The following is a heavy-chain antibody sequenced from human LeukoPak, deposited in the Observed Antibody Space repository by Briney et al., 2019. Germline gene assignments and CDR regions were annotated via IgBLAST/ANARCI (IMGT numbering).Heavy chain of an antibody. V-gene: IGHV4-34*01. D-gene: IGHD3-22*01. Sequence: KPSETLSLTCAVYGGSFSGYYWSWIRQPPGKGLEWIGEINHSGSTNYNPSLKSRVTISVDTSKNQFSLKLSSVTAADTAVYYCASSLNAYYYDSSGFDYWGQGTLVTVSS. CDR2: INHSGST. CDR1: GGSFSGYY. J-gene: IGHJ4*02. CDR3: ASSLNAYYYDSSGFDY.